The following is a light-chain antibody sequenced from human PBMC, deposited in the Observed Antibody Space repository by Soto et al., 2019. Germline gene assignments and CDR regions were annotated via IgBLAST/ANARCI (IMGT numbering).Light chain of an antibody. CDR2: EAS. CDR1: TGAVTSGHS. CDR3: LISYGGARRV. V-gene: IGLV7-46*01. J-gene: IGLJ1*01. Sequence: QAVVTQESSVTVSPGGTVTLTCASSTGAVTSGHSPYWFQQKPGQAPRTLIYEASKTFSWTPARFSGALRGGKAVLTLSGAQPEDEAEYYCLISYGGARRVFGTGTKLTVL.